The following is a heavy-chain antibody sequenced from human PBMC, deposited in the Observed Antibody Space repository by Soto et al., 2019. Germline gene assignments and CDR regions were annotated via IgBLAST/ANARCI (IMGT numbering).Heavy chain of an antibody. V-gene: IGHV1-69*01. D-gene: IGHD3-10*01. CDR1: GGTFSSYA. J-gene: IGHJ6*02. CDR3: ATGFGVLRDYYYYGMDV. CDR2: IIPIFGTA. Sequence: QVQLVQSGAEVKKPGSSVKVSCKASGGTFSSYAISWVRQAPGQGLEWMGGIIPIFGTANYAQKFQGRVTITADESTSTAYMELSSLRSEDTAEYYCATGFGVLRDYYYYGMDVWGQGTTVTVSS.